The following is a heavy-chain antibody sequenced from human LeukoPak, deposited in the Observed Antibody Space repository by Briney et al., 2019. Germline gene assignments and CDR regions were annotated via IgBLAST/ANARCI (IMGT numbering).Heavy chain of an antibody. V-gene: IGHV3-7*01. D-gene: IGHD2-2*01. CDR3: ARDSPYRFDY. CDR1: GFTFRNYW. CDR2: IQQDGSGK. Sequence: GGSLRLSCTASGFTFRNYWMSWVRRAPGKGLEWVATIQQDGSGKYYVDSVKGRFTISRDNAEKSLYLQMNSLGADDTAVYYCARDSPYRFDYWGQGTLVTVSS. J-gene: IGHJ4*02.